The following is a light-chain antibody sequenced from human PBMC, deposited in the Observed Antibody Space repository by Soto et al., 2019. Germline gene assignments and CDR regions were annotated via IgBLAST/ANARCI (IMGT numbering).Light chain of an antibody. CDR1: QSMNNN. J-gene: IGKJ4*01. CDR3: QQYNDWTIT. CDR2: GAS. V-gene: IGKV3-15*01. Sequence: EIVMTQSPATLSVSPGERATLSCRASQSMNNNLAWYQQKRGQGPRLLIYGASSRATGTPARFSGSGSETGFTITISSLQAEDFAMYYYQQYNDWTITFGGGNKVEIK.